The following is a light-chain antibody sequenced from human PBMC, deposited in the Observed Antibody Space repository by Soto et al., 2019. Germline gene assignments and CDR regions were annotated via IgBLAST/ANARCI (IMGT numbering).Light chain of an antibody. V-gene: IGLV2-23*01. CDR2: EGS. Sequence: QSALTQPASVSGSPGQSITISCTGTSTDVGSYNFVSWYQQHPGKAPKLVIYEGSKRPSGVSNRFSGSKSGNTASLTISGLQAEDEADYYCCLYAGTKRVFGGGTQLTVL. CDR3: CLYAGTKRV. J-gene: IGLJ3*02. CDR1: STDVGSYNF.